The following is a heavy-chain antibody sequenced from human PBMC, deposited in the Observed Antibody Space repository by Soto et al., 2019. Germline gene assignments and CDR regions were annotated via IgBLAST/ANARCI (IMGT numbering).Heavy chain of an antibody. CDR1: GFTFSSYA. J-gene: IGHJ6*02. CDR2: ISGSGGST. D-gene: IGHD6-19*01. CDR3: AKDRGIAVAGPDYYGMDV. Sequence: GGSLRLSCAASGFTFSSYAMSWVRQAPGKGLEWVSAISGSGGSTYYADSVKGRFTISRDNSKNTLYLQMNSLRAEDTAVYYCAKDRGIAVAGPDYYGMDVWGQGTTVTVSS. V-gene: IGHV3-23*01.